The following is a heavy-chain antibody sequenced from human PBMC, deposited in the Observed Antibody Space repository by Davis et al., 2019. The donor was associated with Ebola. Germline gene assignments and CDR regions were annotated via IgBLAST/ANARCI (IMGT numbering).Heavy chain of an antibody. CDR2: ISGSGGST. J-gene: IGHJ5*02. CDR1: GFTFSSYA. Sequence: GESLKIPCAASGFTFSSYAMSWVRQAPGKGLEWVSAISGSGGSTYYADSVKGRFTISRDNSKNTLYLQMSSLRAEDTAVYYCVKDGGYCSSTSCRWGWFDPWGQGTLVTVSS. D-gene: IGHD2-2*03. V-gene: IGHV3-23*01. CDR3: VKDGGYCSSTSCRWGWFDP.